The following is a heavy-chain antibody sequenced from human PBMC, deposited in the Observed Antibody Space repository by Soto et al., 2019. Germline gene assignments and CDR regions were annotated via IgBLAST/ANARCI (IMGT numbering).Heavy chain of an antibody. CDR1: GFTFSSYA. D-gene: IGHD3-22*01. Sequence: GGSLRLSCAASGFTFSSYAMSWVRQAPGKGLEWVSAISGSGGSTYYADSVKGRFTISRDNSKNTLYLQMNSLRAEDTAVYYCAAGPPPHYYDSSGYYYSIPIPFDYWGQGTLVTVSS. CDR3: AAGPPPHYYDSSGYYYSIPIPFDY. V-gene: IGHV3-23*01. CDR2: ISGSGGST. J-gene: IGHJ4*02.